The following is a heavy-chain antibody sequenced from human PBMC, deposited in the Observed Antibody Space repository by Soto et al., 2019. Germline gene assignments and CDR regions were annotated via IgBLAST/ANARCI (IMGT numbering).Heavy chain of an antibody. CDR3: AKDHYDILTGPMDV. D-gene: IGHD3-9*01. Sequence: LRLSCXASGFTFDDYAIHGVLPSPGNGLELVSVINWNSRSIGYADSVKGRFTISRDNAKNSLYLQMNSLRVEDTALYYCAKDHYDILTGPMDVWGKGTTVTVSS. J-gene: IGHJ6*03. CDR2: INWNSRSI. CDR1: GFTFDDYA. V-gene: IGHV3-9*01.